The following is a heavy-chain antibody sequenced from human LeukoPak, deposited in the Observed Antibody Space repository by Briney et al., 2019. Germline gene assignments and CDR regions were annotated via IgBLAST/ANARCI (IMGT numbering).Heavy chain of an antibody. CDR3: AKDLSSAITSALVLDV. Sequence: GRSLRLSCAASGFTFDDYAMHWVRQAPGKGLEWVSGITWNRDNIGYGDSVKGRFTISRGNVKNVLYLQMTSLRPEDTALYYCAKDLSSAITSALVLDVRGQGTTVIVSS. J-gene: IGHJ6*02. CDR2: ITWNRDNI. CDR1: GFTFDDYA. D-gene: IGHD3-22*01. V-gene: IGHV3-9*01.